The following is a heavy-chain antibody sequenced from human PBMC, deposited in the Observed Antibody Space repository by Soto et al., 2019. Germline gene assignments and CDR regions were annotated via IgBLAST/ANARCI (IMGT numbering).Heavy chain of an antibody. Sequence: GGSLSLSCAASGFTFSSYSMNWVRQAPGKGLEWVSSISGNSNYMYYADSVKGRFTISRDNAKNSLYLQMNSLRAEDTAVYYCAREMIGSGSYDYWGQGILVTVPQ. D-gene: IGHD3-10*01. CDR2: ISGNSNYM. J-gene: IGHJ4*02. V-gene: IGHV3-21*06. CDR3: AREMIGSGSYDY. CDR1: GFTFSSYS.